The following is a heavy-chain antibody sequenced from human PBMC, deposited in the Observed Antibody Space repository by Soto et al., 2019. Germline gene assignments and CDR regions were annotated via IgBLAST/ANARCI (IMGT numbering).Heavy chain of an antibody. CDR3: ARSLYCTNGVCYTGPTY. Sequence: SETLSLTCTVSGGSISSYYWSWIRQPPGKGLEWIGYIYYSGSTNYNPSLKSRVTISVDTSKNQFSLKLSSVTAVDTAVYYCARSLYCTNGVCYTGPTYWGQGTLVTVSS. V-gene: IGHV4-59*01. D-gene: IGHD2-8*01. CDR2: IYYSGST. J-gene: IGHJ4*02. CDR1: GGSISSYY.